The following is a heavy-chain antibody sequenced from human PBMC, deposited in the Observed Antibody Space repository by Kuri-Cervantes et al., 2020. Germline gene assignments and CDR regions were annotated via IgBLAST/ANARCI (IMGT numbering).Heavy chain of an antibody. CDR1: GGSISSYY. CDR2: IYYSGST. D-gene: IGHD1-26*01. V-gene: IGHV4-59*01. Sequence: SETLSLTCTVSGGSISSYYWSWIRQPPGKGLEWIGYIYYSGSTNYNPSLKSRVTISVDTSKNQFSLKLSPVTAADTAVYYCARGGSYWGHFDYWGQGTLVTVSS. J-gene: IGHJ4*02. CDR3: ARGGSYWGHFDY.